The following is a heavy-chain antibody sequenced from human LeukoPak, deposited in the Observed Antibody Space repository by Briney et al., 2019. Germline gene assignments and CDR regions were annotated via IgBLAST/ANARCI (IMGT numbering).Heavy chain of an antibody. CDR1: GFTFSSYA. J-gene: IGHJ3*02. V-gene: IGHV3-23*01. CDR3: AKDPGATYYYDSSGYFSVDAFDI. Sequence: GGSLRLSCAAPGFTFSSYAMSWVRQAPGKGLEWVSAISGSGGSTYYADSVKGRFTISRDNSKNTLYLQMNSLRAEDTAVYYCAKDPGATYYYDSSGYFSVDAFDIWGQGTMVTVSS. D-gene: IGHD3-22*01. CDR2: ISGSGGST.